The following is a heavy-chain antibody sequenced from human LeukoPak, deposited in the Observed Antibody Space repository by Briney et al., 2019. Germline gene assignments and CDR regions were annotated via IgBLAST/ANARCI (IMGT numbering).Heavy chain of an antibody. CDR1: GGSISSYY. CDR2: IHTTGST. D-gene: IGHD3-3*01. CDR3: ATLRSGYYPDY. J-gene: IGHJ4*02. V-gene: IGHV4-4*09. Sequence: SETLSLTCTVSGGSISSYYWSWIRQPQGKGLEWIGYIHTTGSTNYNPSLKSRVTISVDTSKNQFSLKLSSVTAADTAVYYCATLRSGYYPDYWGQGTLVTVSS.